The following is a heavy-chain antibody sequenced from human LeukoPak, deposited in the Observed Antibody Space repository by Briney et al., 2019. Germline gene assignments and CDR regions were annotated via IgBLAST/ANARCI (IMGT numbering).Heavy chain of an antibody. CDR3: AKDSPSRTATTEVPVDY. CDR2: ISSSSSYI. V-gene: IGHV3-21*01. CDR1: GFSFRDYT. D-gene: IGHD1/OR15-1a*01. J-gene: IGHJ4*02. Sequence: GGSLRLSCAASGFSFRDYTMNWVRQAPGKGLEWLASISSSSSYIYFANSVRGRFTISRDNAKNSLYLQMNSLRAEDTAVYYCAKDSPSRTATTEVPVDYWGQGTLVTVSS.